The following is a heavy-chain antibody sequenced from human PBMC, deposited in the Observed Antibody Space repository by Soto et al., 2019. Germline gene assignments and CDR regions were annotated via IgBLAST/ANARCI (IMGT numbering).Heavy chain of an antibody. Sequence: QVQLGQSGAEVKEPGASVRVTCKASGYTFTSYDINWVRKDTGQGLEWMGWMNPENIHTGYAQKFQGRITMARDTSRSTAYMELLSLRSEGTAAYYCAIFVRHQLPTIDFWGQGTLVTVSS. V-gene: IGHV1-8*01. CDR2: MNPENIHT. CDR1: GYTFTSYD. J-gene: IGHJ4*02. CDR3: AIFVRHQLPTIDF. D-gene: IGHD2-2*01.